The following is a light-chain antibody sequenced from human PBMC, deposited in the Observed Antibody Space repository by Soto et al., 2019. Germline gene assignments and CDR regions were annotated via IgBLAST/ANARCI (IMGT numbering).Light chain of an antibody. V-gene: IGKV1-27*01. CDR3: QSYNTARPT. J-gene: IGKJ5*01. CDR2: AAS. Sequence: DIQMTQSPSSLSASMGDRVSITCRASQAISNSLAWYQQKPGKPPKLLIYAASTLQSGVPSRFSGSGSGTDFTLTISGLQPEDLATYYCQSYNTARPTFGQGTRLAIK. CDR1: QAISNS.